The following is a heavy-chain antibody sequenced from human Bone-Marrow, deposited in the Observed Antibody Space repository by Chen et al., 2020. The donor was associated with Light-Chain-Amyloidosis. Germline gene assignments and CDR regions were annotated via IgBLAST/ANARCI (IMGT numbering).Heavy chain of an antibody. Sequence: EVQLEQSGPEVKKPGESLKTSCTGSGYTFPNYWIGWVRQMPGKGLEWMGVIYPDDSDARYSPSFEGQVTISADKSIPTAYLQWRSLKASDTAMYYCARRRDGYNFDYWGQGTLVTVSS. CDR3: ARRRDGYNFDY. V-gene: IGHV5-51*01. J-gene: IGHJ4*02. CDR2: IYPDDSDA. CDR1: GYTFPNYW. D-gene: IGHD5-12*01.